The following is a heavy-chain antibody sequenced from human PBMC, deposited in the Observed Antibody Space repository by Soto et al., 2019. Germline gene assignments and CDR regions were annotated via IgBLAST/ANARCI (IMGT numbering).Heavy chain of an antibody. Sequence: GGSLRLSCTASGFTFGDYAMSWVRQAPGKGLEWVGFIRSKAYGGTTEYAASVNGRFTISRDDSKSIAYLQMNSLKTEDTAVYYCTRDGRQRQTYNWNNYYYGMDVWGQGTTVTVS. CDR3: TRDGRQRQTYNWNNYYYGMDV. CDR2: IRSKAYGGTT. J-gene: IGHJ6*02. CDR1: GFTFGDYA. V-gene: IGHV3-49*04. D-gene: IGHD1-20*01.